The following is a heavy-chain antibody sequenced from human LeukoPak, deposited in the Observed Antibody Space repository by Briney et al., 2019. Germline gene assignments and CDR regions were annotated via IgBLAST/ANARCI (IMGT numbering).Heavy chain of an antibody. Sequence: GGSLRLSCVLSGLTFSDAWISWVRQAPGKGLVWVSRINSDGSSRNYADSVKGRFTISRDNAKNTVYLQMNSLRAEDTAVYYCASASSHRIAAGGDYWGQGTLVTVSS. J-gene: IGHJ4*02. CDR3: ASASSHRIAAGGDY. D-gene: IGHD6-13*01. V-gene: IGHV3-74*01. CDR1: GLTFSDAW. CDR2: INSDGSSR.